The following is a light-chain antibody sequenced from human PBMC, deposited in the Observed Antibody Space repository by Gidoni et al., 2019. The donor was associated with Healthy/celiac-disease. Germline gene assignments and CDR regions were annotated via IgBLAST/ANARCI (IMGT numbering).Light chain of an antibody. CDR2: GAS. Sequence: IVLTQSPGTLSLSPGERATLSCRASQSVSSSYLAWYQQKPGQAPSLLIYGASSRATGIPDRFSGSGSVTDFTLTISRLDPEDFAVYYCQQYGSSSLTFGPGTKVDIK. CDR3: QQYGSSSLT. J-gene: IGKJ3*01. CDR1: QSVSSSY. V-gene: IGKV3-20*01.